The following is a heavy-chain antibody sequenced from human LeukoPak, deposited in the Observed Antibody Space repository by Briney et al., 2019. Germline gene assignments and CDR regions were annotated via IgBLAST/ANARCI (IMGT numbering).Heavy chain of an antibody. Sequence: GGSLRLSCAASGFTFSDYSMNWVRQAPGMGLEWVSSISRESNYIIYAASVKGRFTISRDNAKNSLCLQMNSLRAEDTAVYYCARFETVAAKPLEYWGQGALVTVSS. CDR1: GFTFSDYS. J-gene: IGHJ4*02. CDR3: ARFETVAAKPLEY. D-gene: IGHD6-19*01. V-gene: IGHV3-21*01. CDR2: ISRESNYI.